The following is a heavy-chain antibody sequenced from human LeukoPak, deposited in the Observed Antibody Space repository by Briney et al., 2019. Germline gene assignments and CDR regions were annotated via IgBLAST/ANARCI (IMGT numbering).Heavy chain of an antibody. V-gene: IGHV3-48*03. J-gene: IGHJ4*02. CDR3: ARVRGGWPYFDY. D-gene: IGHD6-19*01. CDR2: ISSSGSTI. CDR1: EFTFSSYE. Sequence: GGSLRLSCAASEFTFSSYEMNWGRQAPGKGLEWVSYISSSGSTIYYADSVKGRFTISRDNAKNSLYLQMNSLRAEDTAVYYCARVRGGWPYFDYWGQGTLVTVSS.